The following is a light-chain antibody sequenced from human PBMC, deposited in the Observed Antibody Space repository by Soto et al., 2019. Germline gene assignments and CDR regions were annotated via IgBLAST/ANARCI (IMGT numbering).Light chain of an antibody. CDR1: QSIRSY. CDR2: AAS. V-gene: IGKV1-39*01. Sequence: DIQRTESPSSLSASVGDRVTITCRASQSIRSYLNWYQQKPGKAPKLLIYAASSLQSGVPSRFIGSGSGTEFILTIRSMKPDDFATYYCQHYDGVWAFCQGTKVDIK. J-gene: IGKJ1*01. CDR3: QHYDGVWA.